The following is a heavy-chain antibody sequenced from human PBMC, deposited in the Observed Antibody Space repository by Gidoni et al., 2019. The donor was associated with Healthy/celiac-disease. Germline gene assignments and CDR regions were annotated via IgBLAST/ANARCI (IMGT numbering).Heavy chain of an antibody. CDR3: ATSTFYYYDSSGYSRNAFDI. CDR1: GGSFSGYY. CDR2: INHSGST. Sequence: QVQLQQWGAGLLKPSETLSLTCAVYGGSFSGYYWSWIRQPPGKGLEWIGEINHSGSTNYNPSLKSRVTISVDTSKNQFSLKLSSVTAADTAVYYCATSTFYYYDSSGYSRNAFDIWGQGTMVTVSS. J-gene: IGHJ3*02. V-gene: IGHV4-34*01. D-gene: IGHD3-22*01.